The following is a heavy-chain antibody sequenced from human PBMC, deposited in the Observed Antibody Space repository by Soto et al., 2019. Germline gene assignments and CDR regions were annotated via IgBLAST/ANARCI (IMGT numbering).Heavy chain of an antibody. V-gene: IGHV1-18*01. Sequence: GASVKVSCKASGYTFTSYGISWVRQAPGQGLEWMGWISAYNGNTNYAQKLQGRVTMTTDTSTSTAYMELRSLRYDDTAVYYCARYLPGPKQWLVPDYYYGMDVWGQGTTVTVSS. CDR2: ISAYNGNT. J-gene: IGHJ6*02. CDR3: ARYLPGPKQWLVPDYYYGMDV. CDR1: GYTFTSYG. D-gene: IGHD6-19*01.